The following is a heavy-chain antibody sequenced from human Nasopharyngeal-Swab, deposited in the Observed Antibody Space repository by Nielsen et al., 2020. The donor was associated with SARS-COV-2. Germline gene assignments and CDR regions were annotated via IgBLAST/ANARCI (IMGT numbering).Heavy chain of an antibody. CDR3: AGRPYRSGGSCYLEVWFDP. CDR2: IYYSGST. V-gene: IGHV4-39*01. J-gene: IGHJ5*02. D-gene: IGHD2-15*01. Sequence: WIRQPPGKGLEWIGSIYYSGSTYYNPSLKSRVTISVDTSKNQFSLKPSSVTAADTAVYYCAGRPYRSGGSCYLEVWFDPWGQGTLVTVSS.